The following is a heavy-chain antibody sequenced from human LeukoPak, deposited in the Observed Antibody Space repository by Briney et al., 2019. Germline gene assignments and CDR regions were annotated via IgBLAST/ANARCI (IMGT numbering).Heavy chain of an antibody. J-gene: IGHJ3*02. CDR3: AKEGPQAFDI. CDR1: GFTFSSYG. Sequence: GGPLRLSCAASGFTFSSYGMHWVRQAPGKGLEWVAFIRYDGSNKYYADSVKGRFTISRDNSKNTLYLQMNSLRAEDTAVYYCAKEGPQAFDIWGQGTMVTVSS. CDR2: IRYDGSNK. V-gene: IGHV3-30*02.